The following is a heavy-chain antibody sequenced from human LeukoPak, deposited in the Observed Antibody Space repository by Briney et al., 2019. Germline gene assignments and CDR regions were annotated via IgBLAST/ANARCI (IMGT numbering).Heavy chain of an antibody. CDR1: GFTFSDYA. CDR2: ISGGGAGT. J-gene: IGHJ4*02. V-gene: IGHV3-23*01. CDR3: AKSQGKNFDY. D-gene: IGHD3-10*01. Sequence: GGSLRLSCAASGFTFSDYAMTWVRQAPGKGLEWVSAISGGGAGTYYADSVKGRFTISRDNSKNTLYLQMNSLRAEDTAVYYCAKSQGKNFDYWGQGTLVTVSS.